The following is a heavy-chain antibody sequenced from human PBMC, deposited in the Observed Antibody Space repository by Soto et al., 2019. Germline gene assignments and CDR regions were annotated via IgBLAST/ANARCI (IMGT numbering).Heavy chain of an antibody. CDR1: GFTFISYR. CDR3: ARGDYFDY. V-gene: IGHV3-21*01. J-gene: IGHJ4*02. CDR2: ISSSSSYI. Sequence: EVPLVESGGGLVKPGGSLRLSCAASGFTFISYRMNWVRQAPGKGLEWVSSISSSSSYIYYADPVKRRFTISRDNAKKSLYLQMNSLRAEDTAVYFCARGDYFDYWGQGILVTVSS.